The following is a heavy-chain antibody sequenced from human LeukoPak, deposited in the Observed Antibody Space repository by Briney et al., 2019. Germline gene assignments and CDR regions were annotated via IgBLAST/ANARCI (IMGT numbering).Heavy chain of an antibody. D-gene: IGHD2-21*02. CDR1: GFTFSSYG. CDR3: SRDVCGSGGYCCPTSSDY. Sequence: PGRSLRLSCAASGFTFSSYGMHWVRQAPGKGLEWVAVISYDGSNKYYADSVKGRFTISRDNSKNTLHLQMDSLRAEDTAVYYCSRDVCGSGGYCCPTSSDYWGQGTLVTVSS. J-gene: IGHJ4*02. CDR2: ISYDGSNK. V-gene: IGHV3-30*03.